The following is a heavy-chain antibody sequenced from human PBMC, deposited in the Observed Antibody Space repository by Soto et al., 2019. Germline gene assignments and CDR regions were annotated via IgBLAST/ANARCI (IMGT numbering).Heavy chain of an antibody. CDR1: GFTFSSDW. D-gene: IGHD3-9*01. Sequence: PGGSLRLSCAASGFTFSSDWMSWVRQAPGKGLEWVATIKQDGSEKYYVDSVGGRFTVSRDNAKNSLYLEMNSLRAEDTAVYYCARGDYFDRRFDYWGQGTLVTVSS. J-gene: IGHJ4*02. V-gene: IGHV3-7*03. CDR3: ARGDYFDRRFDY. CDR2: IKQDGSEK.